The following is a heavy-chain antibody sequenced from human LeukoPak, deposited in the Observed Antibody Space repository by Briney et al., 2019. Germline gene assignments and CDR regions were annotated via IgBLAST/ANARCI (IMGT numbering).Heavy chain of an antibody. CDR1: GGSISSYY. CDR3: ARLGATQYWYFDL. D-gene: IGHD1-26*01. CDR2: IYYSGST. V-gene: IGHV4-59*01. Sequence: SETLSLTCTVSGGSISSYYWSWIRQPPGKGLEWIGYIYYSGSTNYNPSLKSRATISVDTSKNQFSLKLSSVTAADTAVYYCARLGATQYWYFDLWGRGTLVTVSS. J-gene: IGHJ2*01.